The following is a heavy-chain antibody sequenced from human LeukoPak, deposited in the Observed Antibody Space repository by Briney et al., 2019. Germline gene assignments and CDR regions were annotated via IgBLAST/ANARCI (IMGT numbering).Heavy chain of an antibody. Sequence: PGGSLRLSCVASAFTFSSYWMHWVRQDPRKGLVWVSRVNGDGRNINYADSVRGRFTISRDNAKNTLYLQMNTLRVEDTAVYYCTRDLMDYDVSTGLHHYYMDVWGQGTTVTVSS. D-gene: IGHD3-9*01. CDR2: VNGDGRNI. CDR1: AFTFSSYW. V-gene: IGHV3-74*01. CDR3: TRDLMDYDVSTGLHHYYMDV. J-gene: IGHJ6*02.